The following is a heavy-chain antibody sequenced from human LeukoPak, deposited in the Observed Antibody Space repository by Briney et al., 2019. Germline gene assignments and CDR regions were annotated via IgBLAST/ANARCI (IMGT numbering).Heavy chain of an antibody. D-gene: IGHD1-1*01. CDR3: ARGYERDAFDI. V-gene: IGHV3-66*01. CDR2: MFSGGST. Sequence: GGSLRLSCAASEFTVSSKDMTWVRRAPGKGLEWVSVMFSGGSTFYADSVKGRFTISRDNSKNTLYLQMNSLRAEDTAVYYCARGYERDAFDIWGQGTMVTVSS. J-gene: IGHJ3*02. CDR1: EFTVSSKD.